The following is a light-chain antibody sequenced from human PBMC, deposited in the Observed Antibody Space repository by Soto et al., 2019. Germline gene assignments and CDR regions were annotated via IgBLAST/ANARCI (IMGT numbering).Light chain of an antibody. CDR2: AAS. CDR3: QQRYSISGLT. J-gene: IGKJ4*01. CDR1: RTISNF. V-gene: IGKV1-39*01. Sequence: IQMTQSPSSLDASVGDGVTITCRANRTISNFLNWYQQKPGEAPKLLIFAASTLQSGVPSRFSGSGSQADFYLPLSSLQPRDIATYYGQQRYSISGLTFGGGTKLELK.